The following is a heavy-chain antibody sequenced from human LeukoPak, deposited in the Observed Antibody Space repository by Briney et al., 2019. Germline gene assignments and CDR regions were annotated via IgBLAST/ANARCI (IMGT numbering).Heavy chain of an antibody. Sequence: GGSLRLSCVVSGFTFSTSWMAWVRQAPGKGLEWLANINKDGRQTHYVDSVKGRFTISRDNAENSLHLQMNSLRAEDTAVYYCATSLDAPGNYWGQGSLVTVAS. D-gene: IGHD6-13*01. CDR3: ATSLDAPGNY. CDR2: INKDGRQT. J-gene: IGHJ4*02. V-gene: IGHV3-7*01. CDR1: GFTFSTSW.